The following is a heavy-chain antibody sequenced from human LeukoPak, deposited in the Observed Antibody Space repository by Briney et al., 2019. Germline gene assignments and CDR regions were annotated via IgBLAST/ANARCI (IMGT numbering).Heavy chain of an antibody. CDR2: ISYDGSNK. CDR3: AKLALLTSFPGFSGGDH. Sequence: GGSLRLPCAASGFTFSSYGMHWVRQAPGKGLEWVAVISYDGSNKYYADSVKGRFTISRDNSKNTLYLQMNSLRAEDTAVYYCAKLALLTSFPGFSGGDHWGQGTLVTVSS. J-gene: IGHJ4*02. V-gene: IGHV3-30*18. D-gene: IGHD2/OR15-2a*01. CDR1: GFTFSSYG.